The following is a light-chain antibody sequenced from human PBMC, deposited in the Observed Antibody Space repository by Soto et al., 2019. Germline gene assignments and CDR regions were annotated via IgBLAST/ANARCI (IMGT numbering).Light chain of an antibody. CDR2: DDS. Sequence: SYELTQPPSVSVAPGQTARITCGGNNIGSKSVHWYQQKPGQAPVLGVYDDSDRPSGTPERFSGSNSGNTATLTISRVEAGDEADYYCQGWDSSRDHVVFGGGTKLPVL. CDR3: QGWDSSRDHVV. J-gene: IGLJ2*01. V-gene: IGLV3-21*02. CDR1: NIGSKS.